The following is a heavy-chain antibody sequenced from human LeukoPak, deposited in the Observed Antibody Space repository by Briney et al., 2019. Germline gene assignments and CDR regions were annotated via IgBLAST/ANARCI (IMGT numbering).Heavy chain of an antibody. J-gene: IGHJ6*03. D-gene: IGHD3-22*01. CDR1: GGSFSGYY. V-gene: IGHV4-34*01. CDR2: INHSGST. CDR3: VRGRKYYYDSSGPRRPYYYYMDV. Sequence: PSETLSLTCAVYGGSFSGYYWSWIRQPPGKGLEWIGEINHSGSTNYNPSLKSRVTISVDTSKNQFSLKLSSVTAADTAVYYCVRGRKYYYDSSGPRRPYYYYMDVWGKGTTVTVSS.